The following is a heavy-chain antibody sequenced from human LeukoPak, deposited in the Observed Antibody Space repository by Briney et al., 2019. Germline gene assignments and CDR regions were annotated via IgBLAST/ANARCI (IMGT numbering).Heavy chain of an antibody. CDR3: ARRSDSGSDDGEDYFDY. CDR1: GGSIYSSTFY. CDR2: MYYDGST. V-gene: IGHV4-39*01. D-gene: IGHD1-26*01. J-gene: IGHJ4*02. Sequence: PSETLSLTCTVSGGSIYSSTFYWGWIRQPPGKGLEWIGSMYYDGSTYHNPSLKSRVTISVDTSNNQFSLKLTSVTAADTAVYFCARRSDSGSDDGEDYFDYWGQGTLVTVSS.